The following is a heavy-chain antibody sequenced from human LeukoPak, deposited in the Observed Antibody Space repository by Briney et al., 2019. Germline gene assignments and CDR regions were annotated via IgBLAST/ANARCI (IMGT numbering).Heavy chain of an antibody. CDR1: GYTFNNYA. Sequence: ASVKVSCKASGYTFNNYAMRWVRQAPGEGLEWMGWINTKTGTPTYAPGFAGRFVFLLDTSVSTAYLQISSLKADDAAVYYCARGGEGLVAPSYWGQGTLVTVSS. D-gene: IGHD3-16*01. CDR3: ARGGEGLVAPSY. J-gene: IGHJ4*02. CDR2: INTKTGTP. V-gene: IGHV7-4-1*02.